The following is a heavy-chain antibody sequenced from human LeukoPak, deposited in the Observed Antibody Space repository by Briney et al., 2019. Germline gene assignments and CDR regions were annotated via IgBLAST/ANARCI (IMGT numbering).Heavy chain of an antibody. D-gene: IGHD3-22*01. Sequence: SETLSLTCTVSGGSISSYYWSWIRQPPGKGLEWIGYIYYSGSTNYNPSLKSRVTISVDTSKNQFSLKLSSVTAADTAVYYCASLNPITMIVDWGQGTLVTVSS. CDR3: ASLNPITMIVD. CDR1: GGSISSYY. J-gene: IGHJ4*02. V-gene: IGHV4-59*01. CDR2: IYYSGST.